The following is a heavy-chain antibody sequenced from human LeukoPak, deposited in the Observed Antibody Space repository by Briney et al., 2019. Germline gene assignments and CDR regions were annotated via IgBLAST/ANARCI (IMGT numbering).Heavy chain of an antibody. Sequence: GESLQISFQGSWYLFTNFGIAWVRPLPGKGREWMGIIYPGDSDIRYSPSFQGQVIISADKSISTAYLQWSSLKASDTAIYFCARLKTGNYVYYWGQGTLVTVAS. V-gene: IGHV5-51*01. J-gene: IGHJ4*02. D-gene: IGHD3-10*02. CDR2: IYPGDSDI. CDR1: WYLFTNFG. CDR3: ARLKTGNYVYY.